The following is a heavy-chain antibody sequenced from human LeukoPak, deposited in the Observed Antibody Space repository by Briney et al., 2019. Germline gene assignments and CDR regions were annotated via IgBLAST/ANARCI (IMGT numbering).Heavy chain of an antibody. J-gene: IGHJ5*02. V-gene: IGHV5-51*01. CDR1: GYSFTYSW. D-gene: IGHD4-23*01. CDR3: ARRGNSDSHPDP. Sequence: GESLKISCKGSGYSFTYSWIAWVRQMPGKGLEWMGIIYAGDSDTRYTPSFQGQVTISVDKSISTAYLQWNSLKASDTAMYYCARRGNSDSHPDPWGQGTLVTVSS. CDR2: IYAGDSDT.